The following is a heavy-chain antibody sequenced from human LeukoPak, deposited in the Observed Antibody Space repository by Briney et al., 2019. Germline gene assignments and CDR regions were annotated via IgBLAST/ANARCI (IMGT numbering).Heavy chain of an antibody. Sequence: SETLSLTCTVSGYSISSGHYWGWIRQPPGKGLEWIGSMYHSGSTYYNPPLKSRVTISVDTSKNQFSLKLSSVTAADTAVYYCAGTRRTLYYYDSSGSTGFDPWGQGTLVTVSS. D-gene: IGHD3-22*01. V-gene: IGHV4-38-2*02. CDR1: GYSISSGHY. J-gene: IGHJ5*02. CDR2: MYHSGST. CDR3: AGTRRTLYYYDSSGSTGFDP.